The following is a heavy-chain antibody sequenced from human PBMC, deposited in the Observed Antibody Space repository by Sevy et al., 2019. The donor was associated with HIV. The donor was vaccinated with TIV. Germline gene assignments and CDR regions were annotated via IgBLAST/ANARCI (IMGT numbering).Heavy chain of an antibody. CDR1: GASVSYGNYY. J-gene: IGHJ4*02. CDR2: ISYIGST. V-gene: IGHV4-61*01. CDR3: VRDRIAAAGGYFDY. D-gene: IGHD6-13*01. Sequence: SETLSLTCTVSGASVSYGNYYWTWIRQPPGKGLEWIGYISYIGSTNYNPSLKSRVTISIDTAKNQLSQRLNSVTAMDTAVYYCVRDRIAAAGGYFDYWGQGALVTVSS.